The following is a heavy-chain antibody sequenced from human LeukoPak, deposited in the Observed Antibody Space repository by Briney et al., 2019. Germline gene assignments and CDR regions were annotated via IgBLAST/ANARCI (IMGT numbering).Heavy chain of an antibody. Sequence: GGSLRLSCAASGFPFSSFWMHWVRQAPGKGLEWVSYISGWSSTITYADSVRGRLTISTDNAKHSLYLQMNSLRDEDTAVYYCARDRDHAFDYWGQGTLVTVSS. CDR3: ARDRDHAFDY. V-gene: IGHV3-48*02. CDR1: GFPFSSFW. CDR2: ISGWSSTI. J-gene: IGHJ4*02. D-gene: IGHD1-14*01.